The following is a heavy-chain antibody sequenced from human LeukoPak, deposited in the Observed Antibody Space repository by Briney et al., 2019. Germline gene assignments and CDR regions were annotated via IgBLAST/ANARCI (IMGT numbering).Heavy chain of an antibody. V-gene: IGHV3-11*04. CDR2: ISPSGTDI. CDR1: GFTFTDTY. D-gene: IGHD3-22*01. Sequence: KPGGSLRLSCAVSGFTFTDTYMTWIRQAPGKGLESLSYISPSGTDISYADSVKGRFTISRDNAKNSLYLQMNSLRAEDTAVYYCARDGNYYDSSGYYEYNWFDPWGQGTLVTVSS. J-gene: IGHJ5*02. CDR3: ARDGNYYDSSGYYEYNWFDP.